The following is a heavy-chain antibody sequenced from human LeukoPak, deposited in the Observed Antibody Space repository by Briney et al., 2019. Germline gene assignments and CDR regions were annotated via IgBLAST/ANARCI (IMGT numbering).Heavy chain of an antibody. J-gene: IGHJ4*02. V-gene: IGHV4-39*01. Sequence: SETLSLTCTVSGGSISSSSYYWGWIRQPPGKGLEWIGSIYYSGSTYYNPSLKSRVTISVDTSKNQFSLKLSSVTAADTAVYHCARLVEMATTYFDYWGQGTLVTVSS. CDR2: IYYSGST. D-gene: IGHD5-24*01. CDR1: GGSISSSSYY. CDR3: ARLVEMATTYFDY.